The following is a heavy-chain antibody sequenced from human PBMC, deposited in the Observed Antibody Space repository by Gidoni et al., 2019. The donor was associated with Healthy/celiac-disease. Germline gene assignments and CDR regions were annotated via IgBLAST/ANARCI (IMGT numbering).Heavy chain of an antibody. D-gene: IGHD6-19*01. CDR1: GGSISSYY. CDR3: ARARGAVTRSYFDY. V-gene: IGHV4-59*01. J-gene: IGHJ4*02. CDR2: IYYSGST. Sequence: TCTVSGGSISSYYWSWIRQPPGKGLEWIGYIYYSGSTNYNPSLKSRVTISVDTSKNQFSLKLSSVTAADTALYYCARARGAVTRSYFDYWGQGTLVTVSS.